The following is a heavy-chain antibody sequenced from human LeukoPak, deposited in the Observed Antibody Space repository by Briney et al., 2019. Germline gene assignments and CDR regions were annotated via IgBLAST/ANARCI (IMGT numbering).Heavy chain of an antibody. CDR1: GASISSRDHY. CDR2: VYFSGST. V-gene: IGHV4-39*01. CDR3: ARGVGMWSYFDS. J-gene: IGHJ4*02. Sequence: SETLSLTCSVSGASISSRDHYWAWIRQPPGKGLEWIGSVYFSGSTYYKASLKSRLTISVDTSKNQFSLTLKSVTAADTSVYYCARGVGMWSYFDSWGQGTPVIVS. D-gene: IGHD2-21*01.